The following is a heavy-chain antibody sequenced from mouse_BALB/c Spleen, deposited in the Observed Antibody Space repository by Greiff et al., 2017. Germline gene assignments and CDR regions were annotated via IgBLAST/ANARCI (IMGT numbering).Heavy chain of an antibody. J-gene: IGHJ1*01. V-gene: IGHV5-4*02. CDR2: ISDGGSYT. CDR3: ARDTVVALYWYFDV. D-gene: IGHD1-1*01. CDR1: GFTFSDYY. Sequence: EVQRVESGGGLVKPGGSLKLSCAASGFTFSDYYMYWVRQTPEKRLEWVATISDGGSYTYYPDSVKGRFTISRDNAKNNLYLQMSSLKSEDTAMYYCARDTVVALYWYFDVWGAGTTVTVSS.